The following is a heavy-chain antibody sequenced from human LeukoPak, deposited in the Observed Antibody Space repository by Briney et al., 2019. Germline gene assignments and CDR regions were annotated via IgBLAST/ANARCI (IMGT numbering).Heavy chain of an antibody. CDR3: AREALPNGVWRVGWFDP. CDR1: GGSISSGSYF. V-gene: IGHV4-61*02. D-gene: IGHD2-8*01. Sequence: SQTLSLTCTVSGGSISSGSYFWSWIRQSAGRGLEWIGRIDSSGNTNYNPSLKSRVTMSLDTSKNQFSLKLSSVTAADTAVYYCAREALPNGVWRVGWFDPWGQGTLVTVLS. J-gene: IGHJ5*02. CDR2: IDSSGNT.